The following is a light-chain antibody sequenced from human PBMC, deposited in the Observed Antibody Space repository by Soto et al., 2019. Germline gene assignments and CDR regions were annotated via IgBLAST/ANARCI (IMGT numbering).Light chain of an antibody. Sequence: QSTLTQHAFVSGSPGQSLTISCTGTSSDVGGFNYVSWYQQHPGKAPKLMIYDVTNRPSGVSYRFSGSKSGNTASLTISGLQAEDEADYYCNSYTSSSTYVFGTGTKLTVL. CDR1: SSDVGGFNY. CDR3: NSYTSSSTYV. V-gene: IGLV2-14*03. J-gene: IGLJ1*01. CDR2: DVT.